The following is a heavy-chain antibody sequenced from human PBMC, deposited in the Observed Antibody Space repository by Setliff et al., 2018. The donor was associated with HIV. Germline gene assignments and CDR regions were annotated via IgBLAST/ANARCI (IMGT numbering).Heavy chain of an antibody. Sequence: GASVKVSCKASGGTLSSYVVSWVRQAPGQGLEWMGGIIGIFDTPKYAQKFQGRVTITADESTNTAYMELRSLRSGDTAVYYCARGTPVGTIWNYYSYMDLWGKGTTVTVSS. V-gene: IGHV1-69*13. CDR3: ARGTPVGTIWNYYSYMDL. J-gene: IGHJ6*03. CDR1: GGTLSSYV. D-gene: IGHD3-3*01. CDR2: IIGIFDTP.